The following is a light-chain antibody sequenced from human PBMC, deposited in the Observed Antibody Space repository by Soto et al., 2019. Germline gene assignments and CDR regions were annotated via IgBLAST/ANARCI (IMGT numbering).Light chain of an antibody. Sequence: DIQLTQSPSFLSASVGDRVTITCRASQGISSYLAWYQQKPGKAPKLLIYAASTLQSGVPSRFGGSGSWTEFTLTISSLQPEDFATYYCQQLNSYPPGTFGQGTKLEIK. V-gene: IGKV1-9*01. J-gene: IGKJ2*01. CDR3: QQLNSYPPGT. CDR2: AAS. CDR1: QGISSY.